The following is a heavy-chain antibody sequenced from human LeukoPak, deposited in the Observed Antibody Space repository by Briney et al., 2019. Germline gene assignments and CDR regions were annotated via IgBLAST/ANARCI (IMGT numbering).Heavy chain of an antibody. Sequence: PGGSLRLSCAASGFTFSSYAMSWVRQAPGRGLEWVSGLSGSGGTTDYAVSVKGRFTISRDNSKNTPYLQMNSLRAEDTAVYYCAKVIAVASGYFQHWGQGTLVTVSS. D-gene: IGHD6-19*01. CDR2: LSGSGGTT. J-gene: IGHJ1*01. V-gene: IGHV3-23*01. CDR3: AKVIAVASGYFQH. CDR1: GFTFSSYA.